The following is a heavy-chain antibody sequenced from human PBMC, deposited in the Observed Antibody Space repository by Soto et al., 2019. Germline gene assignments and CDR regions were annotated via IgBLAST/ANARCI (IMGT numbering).Heavy chain of an antibody. CDR3: ARERYYYGSGDY. CDR1: GFTFSNYW. D-gene: IGHD3-10*01. CDR2: IKEDGSEK. V-gene: IGHV3-7*01. Sequence: EVQLVESGGGVVQPGGSLRLSCAASGFTFSNYWMSWVRQAPGKGLEWVANIKEDGSEKNYVDSVKGQFTISRDNAKNSLYLQMNSLRAEDTAVYYFARERYYYGSGDYWGQGTLVTVSS. J-gene: IGHJ4*02.